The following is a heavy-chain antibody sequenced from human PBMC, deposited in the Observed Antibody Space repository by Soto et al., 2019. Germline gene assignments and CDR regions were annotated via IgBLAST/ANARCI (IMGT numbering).Heavy chain of an antibody. V-gene: IGHV3-33*01. CDR3: ARDLGAFNYGSAYFDY. D-gene: IGHD3-10*01. Sequence: WGSLRLSCAPSGFTFSTYGMHWVRQAPGKGLEWVAVIWYDGSNQYYADSVKGRFTISRDNSKNMLYLQMNSLRAEDTAVYYCARDLGAFNYGSAYFDYWGQGTPVTVSS. CDR1: GFTFSTYG. J-gene: IGHJ4*02. CDR2: IWYDGSNQ.